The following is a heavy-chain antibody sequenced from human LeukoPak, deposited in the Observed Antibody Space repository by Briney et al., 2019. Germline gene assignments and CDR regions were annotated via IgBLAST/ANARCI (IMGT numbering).Heavy chain of an antibody. D-gene: IGHD3-10*01. CDR3: AKDGAVRGWGTLDY. CDR1: GFTFSNYA. V-gene: IGHV3-23*01. CDR2: ISGSGGST. Sequence: GGSLRLSCAASGFTFSNYAMSWVRQAPGKGLEWVSAISGSGGSTYYADSVKGRFTISRDNSKNTLYLQMNSLRAEDMAVYYCAKDGAVRGWGTLDYWGQGTLVTVSP. J-gene: IGHJ4*02.